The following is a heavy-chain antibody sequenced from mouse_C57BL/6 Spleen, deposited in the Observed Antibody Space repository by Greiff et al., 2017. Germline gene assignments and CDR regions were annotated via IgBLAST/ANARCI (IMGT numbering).Heavy chain of an antibody. CDR2: IDPSDSYT. CDR1: GYTFTSYW. Sequence: QVQLQQPGAELVKPGASVKLSCKASGYTFTSYWMQWVKQRPGQGLEWIGEIDPSDSYTNYTQKFKGKATLTVDTSSSTAYMQLSSLTSEDSAVYYCASGPLTGPHDAMAYWGQGTSVTVSA. J-gene: IGHJ4*01. D-gene: IGHD4-1*01. V-gene: IGHV1-50*01. CDR3: ASGPLTGPHDAMAY.